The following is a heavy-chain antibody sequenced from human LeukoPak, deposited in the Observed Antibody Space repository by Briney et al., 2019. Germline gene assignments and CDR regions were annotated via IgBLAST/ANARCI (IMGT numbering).Heavy chain of an antibody. Sequence: SETLSLTCTVSGGSISSSSYYWGWIRQPPGKGLEWIGSIYYSGSTYYNPSLKSRVTISVDTSKNQFSLKLSSVTAADTAVYYCARAPRGYCSSTSCYAGKYYFDYWGQGTLVTVSS. CDR3: ARAPRGYCSSTSCYAGKYYFDY. J-gene: IGHJ4*02. CDR2: IYYSGST. CDR1: GGSISSSSYY. V-gene: IGHV4-39*01. D-gene: IGHD2-2*01.